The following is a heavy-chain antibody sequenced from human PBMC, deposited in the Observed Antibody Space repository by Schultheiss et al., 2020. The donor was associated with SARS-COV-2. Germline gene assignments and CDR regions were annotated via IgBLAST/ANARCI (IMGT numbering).Heavy chain of an antibody. J-gene: IGHJ6*02. Sequence: GGSLRLSCAASGFTFSSYGMHWVRQAPGKGLEWVSGINWNGGSTGYADSVKGRFTISRDNAKNSLYLQMNSLRAEDTAVYYCARGLHSSVWYEGYMDVWGQGTTVTVSS. CDR1: GFTFSSYG. V-gene: IGHV3-20*04. CDR2: INWNGGST. CDR3: ARGLHSSVWYEGYMDV. D-gene: IGHD6-19*01.